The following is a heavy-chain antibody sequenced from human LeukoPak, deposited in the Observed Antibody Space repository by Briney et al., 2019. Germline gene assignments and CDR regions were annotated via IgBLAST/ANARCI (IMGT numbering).Heavy chain of an antibody. CDR1: GGSISSYY. J-gene: IGHJ4*02. D-gene: IGHD6-19*01. CDR3: ARDADSSGWYYFDY. Sequence: SETLSLTCTVSGGSISSYYWSWIRQPAGKGLEWIGRIYTSGSTNYNPSLKSRVTMSVDTSKNQFSLKLSSVTAADTAVYYCARDADSSGWYYFDYWGQGTLVTVSS. CDR2: IYTSGST. V-gene: IGHV4-4*07.